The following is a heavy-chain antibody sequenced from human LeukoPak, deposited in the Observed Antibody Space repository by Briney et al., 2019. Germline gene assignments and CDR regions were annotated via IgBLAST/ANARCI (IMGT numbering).Heavy chain of an antibody. Sequence: NHGESLQISCKGSGYIFTSYWIGWVRQMPGKGLEWMGIIYPSDSDTRYSPSFQGQVTISADKSISTAYLQWSSLKASDTAMYYCARLPCGGDCYSGMYYFDYWGQGTLVTVSS. J-gene: IGHJ4*02. CDR1: GYIFTSYW. D-gene: IGHD2-21*02. V-gene: IGHV5-51*01. CDR3: ARLPCGGDCYSGMYYFDY. CDR2: IYPSDSDT.